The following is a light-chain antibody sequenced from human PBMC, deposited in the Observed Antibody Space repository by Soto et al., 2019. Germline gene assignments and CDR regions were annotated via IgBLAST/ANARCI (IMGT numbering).Light chain of an antibody. CDR1: SSDVGSYNL. J-gene: IGLJ2*01. V-gene: IGLV2-23*01. Sequence: QSVLTQPASVSGSPGQSITISCTGTSSDVGSYNLVSWYQQHPGKAPKLMIYEGSKRPSGVSNRLSGSKSGNTASLTISGLHAEDESDYYCCSYAGSSNCGEVLGGGTKLTVL. CDR3: CSYAGSSNCGEV. CDR2: EGS.